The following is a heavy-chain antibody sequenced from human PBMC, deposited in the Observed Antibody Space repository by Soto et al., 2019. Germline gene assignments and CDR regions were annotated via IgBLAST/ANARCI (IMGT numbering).Heavy chain of an antibody. CDR2: ISYDGNNK. Sequence: GGSLRLSCAASGFTFSSYAMHWVRQAPGKGLEWVAVISYDGNNKYYADSVKGRFTISRDNSKNTLYLQMNSLRAEDTAVYYCARGNRLNGYYEPFDYWGQGTLVTVSS. CDR3: ARGNRLNGYYEPFDY. V-gene: IGHV3-30-3*01. D-gene: IGHD3-9*01. J-gene: IGHJ4*02. CDR1: GFTFSSYA.